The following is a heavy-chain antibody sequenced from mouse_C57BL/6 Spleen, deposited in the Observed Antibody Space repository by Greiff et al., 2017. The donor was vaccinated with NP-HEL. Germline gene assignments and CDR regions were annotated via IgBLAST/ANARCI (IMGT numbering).Heavy chain of an antibody. CDR3: ASSDDSRPHAMDC. J-gene: IGHJ4*01. CDR2: IYPGSGNT. V-gene: IGHV1-66*01. D-gene: IGHD2-12*01. Sequence: VQLQQSGPELVKPGASVKISCKASGYSFTSYYIHWVKQRPGQGLEWIGWIYPGSGNTKYNEKFKGKATLTADTASSTAYMQLSSLTSEDSAVYYCASSDDSRPHAMDCWGQGTSVTVSS. CDR1: GYSFTSYY.